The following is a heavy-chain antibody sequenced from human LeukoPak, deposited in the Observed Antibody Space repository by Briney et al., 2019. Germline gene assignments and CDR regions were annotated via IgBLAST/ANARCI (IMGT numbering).Heavy chain of an antibody. Sequence: QSGGSLRLSCAASGFTVSSNYMSWVRQAPGKGLEWVSVIYSGGSTYYADSVKGRFTISRDNSKNTLYLQMNSLRAEDTAVYYCARASVAGAPNGMDVWGQGTTVTVSS. V-gene: IGHV3-53*01. CDR2: IYSGGST. J-gene: IGHJ6*02. CDR1: GFTVSSNY. D-gene: IGHD6-19*01. CDR3: ARASVAGAPNGMDV.